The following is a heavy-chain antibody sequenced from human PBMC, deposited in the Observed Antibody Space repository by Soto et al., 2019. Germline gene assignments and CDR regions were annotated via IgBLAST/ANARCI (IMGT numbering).Heavy chain of an antibody. J-gene: IGHJ4*02. V-gene: IGHV4-39*01. D-gene: IGHD3-3*01. CDR2: IYYSGST. CDR3: ARAPSIWSGYSLQYYFDY. CDR1: GGSISSSSYY. Sequence: PSETLSLTCTVSGGSISSSSYYWGWIRQPPGKGLEWIGSIYYSGSTYYNPSLKSRVTISVDTSKNQFSLKLSSVTAADTAVYYCARAPSIWSGYSLQYYFDYWGQGALVTVSS.